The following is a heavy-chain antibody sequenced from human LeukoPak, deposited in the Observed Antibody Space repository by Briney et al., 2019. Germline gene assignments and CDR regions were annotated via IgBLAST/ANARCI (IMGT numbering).Heavy chain of an antibody. CDR3: AMTPSYYDSSGYYSYPFDY. CDR1: GFTFSSYA. Sequence: GGSLRLSCAASGFTFSSYAMSWVRQAPGKGLEWVSAISGSGGSTYYGDSGKGRFTISRDNSKNTLYLQMNSLRAEDTAVYYCAMTPSYYDSSGYYSYPFDYWGQGTLVTVSS. CDR2: ISGSGGST. J-gene: IGHJ4*02. D-gene: IGHD3-22*01. V-gene: IGHV3-23*01.